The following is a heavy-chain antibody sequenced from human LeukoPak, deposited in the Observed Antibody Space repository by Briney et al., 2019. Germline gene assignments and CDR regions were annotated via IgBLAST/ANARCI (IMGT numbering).Heavy chain of an antibody. CDR3: ARVIAVAGTPDYYYGMDV. V-gene: IGHV1-2*04. CDR2: INPNSGGT. CDR1: GYTFTGYY. D-gene: IGHD6-19*01. J-gene: IGHJ6*02. Sequence: ASVTVSCKASGYTFTGYYMHWVRQAPGQGLEWMGWINPNSGGTNYAQKFQGWVTMTRDTSISTAYMELSRLRSDDTAVYYCARVIAVAGTPDYYYGMDVWGQGTTVTVSS.